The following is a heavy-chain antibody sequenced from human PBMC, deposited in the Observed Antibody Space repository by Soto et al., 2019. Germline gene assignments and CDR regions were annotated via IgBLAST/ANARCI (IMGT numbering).Heavy chain of an antibody. CDR2: ISSTTNYI. CDR3: ARESEDLTSNFDY. J-gene: IGHJ4*02. V-gene: IGHV3-21*01. CDR1: GFTFTRYS. Sequence: GSLRLSCAASGFTFTRYSMNWVRQAPGKGLEWVSSISSTTNYIYYADSMKGRFTVSRDNAKNSVYLEMNSLSAEDTAVYYCARESEDLTSNFDYWGQGTLVTVSS.